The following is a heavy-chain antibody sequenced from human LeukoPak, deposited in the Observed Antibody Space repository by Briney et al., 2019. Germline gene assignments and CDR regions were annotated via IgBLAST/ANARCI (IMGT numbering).Heavy chain of an antibody. D-gene: IGHD3-22*01. CDR3: ASHYYDSSGYYLRAFDI. CDR1: GYSISSGYY. J-gene: IGHJ3*02. V-gene: IGHV4-38-2*02. CDR2: IYHSGST. Sequence: PSETLSLTCTVSGYSISSGYYWGWIRQPPGKGLEWIGSIYHSGSTYYNPSLKSRVTISVDTSKNQFSLKLSSVTAADTAVYYCASHYYDSSGYYLRAFDIWGQGTMVTVSS.